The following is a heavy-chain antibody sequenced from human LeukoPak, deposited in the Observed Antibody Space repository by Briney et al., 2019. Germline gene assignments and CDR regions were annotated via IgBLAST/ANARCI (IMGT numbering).Heavy chain of an antibody. J-gene: IGHJ4*02. CDR1: GGSFSGYY. D-gene: IGHD2-15*01. CDR3: ARGVYCSGGSCYYFDY. CDR2: INHSGST. V-gene: IGHV4-34*01. Sequence: SETLSLTCAVYGGSFSGYYWSWIRQPPGKGLEWIGEINHSGSTNYNPSLKSRVTISVETSKNQFSLKLSSVTAADTAVYYCARGVYCSGGSCYYFDYWGQGTLVTVSS.